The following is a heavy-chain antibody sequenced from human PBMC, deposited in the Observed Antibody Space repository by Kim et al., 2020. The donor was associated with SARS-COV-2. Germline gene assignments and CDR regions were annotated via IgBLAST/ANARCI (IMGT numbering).Heavy chain of an antibody. CDR2: IIPIFGTA. J-gene: IGHJ4*02. Sequence: SVKVSCKASGGTFSSYAISWVRQAPGQGLEWMGGIIPIFGTANYAQKFQGRVTITADESTSTAYMELSSLRSEDTAVYYCASPTRDGYNLGYFDYWGQGTLVTVSS. CDR1: GGTFSSYA. D-gene: IGHD5-12*01. CDR3: ASPTRDGYNLGYFDY. V-gene: IGHV1-69*13.